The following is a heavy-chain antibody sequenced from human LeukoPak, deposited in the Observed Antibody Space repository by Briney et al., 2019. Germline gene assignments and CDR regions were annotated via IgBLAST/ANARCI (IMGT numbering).Heavy chain of an antibody. CDR3: ARDKRAAETPYNWFDP. CDR2: IKQDGSEK. D-gene: IGHD2-15*01. V-gene: IGHV3-7*01. J-gene: IGHJ5*02. CDR1: GFTFSTFY. Sequence: PGGSLRLSCVGSGFTFSTFYMSWVRQAPGKGPEWVANIKQDGSEKTYVDSVKGRFTISRDNAKNSLYLQMTSLRAEDTAVYYCARDKRAAETPYNWFDPWGQGTLVTVS.